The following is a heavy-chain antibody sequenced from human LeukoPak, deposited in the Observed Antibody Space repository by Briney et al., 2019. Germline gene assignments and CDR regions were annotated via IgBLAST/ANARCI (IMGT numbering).Heavy chain of an antibody. J-gene: IGHJ5*02. CDR1: GYTFTSYG. CDR3: ARFLAVAPTNWFDP. Sequence: GASVKVSCKASGYTFTSYGISWVRQAPGQGLEWMGWISAYNGNTNYAQKLQGRVTMTTDTSTSTAYMELRSLRSDDTAVCYCARFLAVAPTNWFDPWGQGTLVTVSS. CDR2: ISAYNGNT. D-gene: IGHD6-19*01. V-gene: IGHV1-18*01.